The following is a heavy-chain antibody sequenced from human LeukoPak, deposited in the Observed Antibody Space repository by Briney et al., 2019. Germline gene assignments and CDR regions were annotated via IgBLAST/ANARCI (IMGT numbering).Heavy chain of an antibody. V-gene: IGHV1-69*01. Sequence: ASVKVSCKASGGTFSSYAISWVRQAPGQGLEWMGGIIPIFGTANYAQKFQGRVTITAGESTSTAYMELSSLRSEDTAVYYCAREVNVEWLAYFDYWGQGTLVTVSS. CDR2: IIPIFGTA. D-gene: IGHD6-19*01. J-gene: IGHJ4*02. CDR1: GGTFSSYA. CDR3: AREVNVEWLAYFDY.